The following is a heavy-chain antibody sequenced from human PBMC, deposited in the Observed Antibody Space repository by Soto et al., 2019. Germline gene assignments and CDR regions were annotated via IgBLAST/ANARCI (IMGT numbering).Heavy chain of an antibody. D-gene: IGHD6-19*01. Sequence: QVQLVQSGAEVKKPGSAVKVSCKAAGYTVTSYYMHWVRQAPGTGLEWMGIIKPSGGCTSYAQKFEGRGTMTRETSTRTAYMQLISTRSEDNAVYYCAGTHSVAGTGVDYWGQGTLVTVSS. CDR1: GYTVTSYY. V-gene: IGHV1-46*01. CDR3: AGTHSVAGTGVDY. J-gene: IGHJ4*02. CDR2: IKPSGGCT.